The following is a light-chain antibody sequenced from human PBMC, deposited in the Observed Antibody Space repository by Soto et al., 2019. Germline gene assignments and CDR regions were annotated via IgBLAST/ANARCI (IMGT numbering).Light chain of an antibody. Sequence: QSVLTQPASVSGSPGQSITISCTGTSSEVGGYNYVSWYQQHPGKAPKLMIYDVSNRPSGVSNRFFGSKSGNTASLTISGLQAEDEADYYCSSYTSSSTLLFVFGTGTKVTVL. CDR3: SSYTSSSTLLFV. CDR1: SSEVGGYNY. J-gene: IGLJ1*01. CDR2: DVS. V-gene: IGLV2-14*01.